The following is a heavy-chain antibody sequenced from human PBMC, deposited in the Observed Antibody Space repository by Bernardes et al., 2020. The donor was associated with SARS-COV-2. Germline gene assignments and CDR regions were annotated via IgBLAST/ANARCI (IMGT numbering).Heavy chain of an antibody. CDR3: TKDLFGPYDS. CDR2: MNEDGRVI. CDR1: GFSFSDFW. J-gene: IGHJ4*02. Sequence: GGSLILSCAASGFSFSDFWVHWVRQAPGKGLDWVSRMNEDGRVIDYADSVKGRFTIYRDSAKNTLYLQMNSLRVEDTAVYYCTKDLFGPYDSWGQGILVSVSS. D-gene: IGHD3-3*01. V-gene: IGHV3-74*01.